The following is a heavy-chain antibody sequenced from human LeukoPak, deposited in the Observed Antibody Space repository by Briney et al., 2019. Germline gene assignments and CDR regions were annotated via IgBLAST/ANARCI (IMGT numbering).Heavy chain of an antibody. D-gene: IGHD3-16*01. Sequence: PSETLSLTCAVYGGSFSGYYWSWIRQPPGKGLEWIGEINHSGSTNYNPSLKSRVTISVDTSKNQFSLKLSSVTAADTAVYYCARGPPITQGLGYFQHWGQGTLVTVSS. J-gene: IGHJ1*01. CDR3: ARGPPITQGLGYFQH. CDR2: INHSGST. CDR1: GGSFSGYY. V-gene: IGHV4-34*01.